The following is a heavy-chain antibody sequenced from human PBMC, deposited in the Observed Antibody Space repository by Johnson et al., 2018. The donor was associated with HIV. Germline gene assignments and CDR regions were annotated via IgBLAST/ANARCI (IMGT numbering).Heavy chain of an antibody. V-gene: IGHV3-15*01. CDR2: IKSTGAGGTI. J-gene: IGHJ3*02. CDR1: GFTFSDYY. D-gene: IGHD2-21*02. CDR3: SREGVVTAGFDI. Sequence: VQLVESGGGLVQPGGSLRLSCAASGFTFSDYYMSWVRQAPGKGLEWVGRIKSTGAGGTIDYAAPVKGRFTISRDDSKSIVYLQMNGLRTEDTAVYYCSREGVVTAGFDIWGQGTMVIVSS.